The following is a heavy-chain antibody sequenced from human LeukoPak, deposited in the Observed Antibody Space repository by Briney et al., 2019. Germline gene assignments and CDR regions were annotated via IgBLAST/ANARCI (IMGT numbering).Heavy chain of an antibody. CDR2: ISRSDGTT. CDR1: GFTFSSYA. Sequence: GGSLRLSCAGSGFTFSSYAMTWVRQAPGTGLEWVSSISRSDGTTYYADSVKGRFTISRDNSKNTLFLQMNSLRAEDTAVYYCAKGFRSGYYNPLDGYYYYMDVWGKGTTVTVSS. D-gene: IGHD3-3*01. J-gene: IGHJ6*03. V-gene: IGHV3-23*01. CDR3: AKGFRSGYYNPLDGYYYYMDV.